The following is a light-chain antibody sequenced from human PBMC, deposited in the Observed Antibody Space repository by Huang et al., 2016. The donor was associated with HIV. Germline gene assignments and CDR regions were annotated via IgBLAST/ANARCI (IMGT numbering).Light chain of an antibody. CDR2: AAS. CDR1: QGIDNY. CDR3: QKYNSAPIT. J-gene: IGKJ5*01. V-gene: IGKV1-27*01. Sequence: DIQMTQSPFSLSASVGDRVTITCRASQGIDNYLAWYQQKAGKVPKLLIYAASALQSGAPFRFTGSGSGTNFTLTISNLQAEDVATYYCQKYNSAPITFGQGTRLEIK.